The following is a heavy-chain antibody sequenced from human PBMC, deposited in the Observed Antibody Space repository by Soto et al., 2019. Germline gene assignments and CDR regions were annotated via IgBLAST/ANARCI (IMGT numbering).Heavy chain of an antibody. J-gene: IGHJ6*02. CDR1: GGSISSYY. V-gene: IGHV4-59*01. D-gene: IGHD6-19*01. CDR3: ARDLAVAGTVYYYYGMDV. Sequence: KPSETLSLTCTVSGGSISSYYWSWIRQPPGKGLEWIGYIFYSGSTNYNPSLKSRVTISVDTSKNQFSLKLSSVTAADTAVYYCARDLAVAGTVYYYYGMDVWGQGTTVTVSS. CDR2: IFYSGST.